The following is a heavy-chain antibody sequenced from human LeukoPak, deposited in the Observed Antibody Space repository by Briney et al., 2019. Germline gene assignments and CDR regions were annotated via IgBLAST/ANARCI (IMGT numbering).Heavy chain of an antibody. J-gene: IGHJ4*02. Sequence: ASVKVSCKASGGTFSSYAISWVRQAPGQGLEWMGGIIPIFGTANYAQKFQGRVTITADESTNTAYMELSRLRSDDTAVYYCARAVYSSSWSPTDYWGQGTLVTVSS. D-gene: IGHD6-13*01. CDR3: ARAVYSSSWSPTDY. CDR2: IIPIFGTA. CDR1: GGTFSSYA. V-gene: IGHV1-69*01.